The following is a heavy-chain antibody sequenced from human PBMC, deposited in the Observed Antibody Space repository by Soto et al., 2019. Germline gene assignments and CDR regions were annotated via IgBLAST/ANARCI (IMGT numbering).Heavy chain of an antibody. J-gene: IGHJ3*02. CDR3: ARSNDILTGYYIGVNAFDI. CDR1: GGSISSYY. Sequence: QVQLQESGPGLVKPSETLSLTCTVSGGSISSYYWSWIRQPPGKGLEWIGYIYYSGSTNYNPSLKSRVTISVDTSKNQFSLKLSSVTAADTAVYYCARSNDILTGYYIGVNAFDIWGQGTMVTVSS. V-gene: IGHV4-59*08. D-gene: IGHD3-9*01. CDR2: IYYSGST.